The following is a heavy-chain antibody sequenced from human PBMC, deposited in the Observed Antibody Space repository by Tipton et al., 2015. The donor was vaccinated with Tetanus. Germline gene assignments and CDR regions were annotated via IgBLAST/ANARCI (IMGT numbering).Heavy chain of an antibody. CDR1: GGSISNTGDY. J-gene: IGHJ3*02. CDR2: IYHSGST. V-gene: IGHV4-31*03. D-gene: IGHD6-19*01. CDR3: ARTGWLQQNKPAFDI. Sequence: TLSLTCTVSGGSISNTGDYWGWIRQHPGKGLEWIAYIYHSGSTYYNPSLRSRLSISVDTSKSQFSLRLSSVTAADTAVYYCARTGWLQQNKPAFDIWGQGTVVTVSS.